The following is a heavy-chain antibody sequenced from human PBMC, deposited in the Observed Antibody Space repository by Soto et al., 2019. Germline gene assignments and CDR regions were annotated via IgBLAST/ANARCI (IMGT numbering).Heavy chain of an antibody. D-gene: IGHD5-18*01. CDR3: ARVRIQLWLRRARYFDY. J-gene: IGHJ4*02. V-gene: IGHV1-2*02. CDR2: INPNSGGT. CDR1: GYTFTGYY. Sequence: GASVKVSCKASGYTFTGYYMHWVRQAPGQGLEWMGWINPNSGGTNYAQKFQGRVTMTRDTSISTAYMELSRLRSDDTAVYYCARVRIQLWLRRARYFDYWGQGTLVTVSS.